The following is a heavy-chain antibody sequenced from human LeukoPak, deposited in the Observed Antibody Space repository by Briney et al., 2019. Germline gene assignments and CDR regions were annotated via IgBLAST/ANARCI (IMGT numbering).Heavy chain of an antibody. CDR2: IQYDGRNK. J-gene: IGHJ4*02. D-gene: IGHD6-19*01. Sequence: PGGSLRLSCAASGFTFSNYDMHWVRQAPGKGLEWVAFIQYDGRNKYYADSVKGRFTISRDNSKNTLYLQMNSLRAEDTALYYCAKDNSGWSTDYWGQGALVTVSS. CDR1: GFTFSNYD. V-gene: IGHV3-30*02. CDR3: AKDNSGWSTDY.